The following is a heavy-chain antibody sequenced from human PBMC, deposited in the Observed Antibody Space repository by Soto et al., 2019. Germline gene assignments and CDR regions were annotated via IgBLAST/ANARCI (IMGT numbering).Heavy chain of an antibody. V-gene: IGHV4-59*08. D-gene: IGHD2-15*01. CDR2: IYYSGST. Sequence: PSETLSLTFTVSGGSISSYYWSWIRQPPGKGLEWIGYIYYSGSTNYNPSLKSRVTISVDTSKNQFSLKLSSVTAADTAVYYCARLALEVGYCSGGSCYDHTMIDYWGQGTLVTVSS. J-gene: IGHJ4*02. CDR3: ARLALEVGYCSGGSCYDHTMIDY. CDR1: GGSISSYY.